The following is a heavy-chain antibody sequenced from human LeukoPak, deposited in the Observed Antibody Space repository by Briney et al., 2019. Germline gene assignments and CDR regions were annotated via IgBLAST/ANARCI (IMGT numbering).Heavy chain of an antibody. D-gene: IGHD2-2*01. CDR3: ARMEVTDIPTSNDAFDI. J-gene: IGHJ3*02. V-gene: IGHV3-23*01. CDR2: ISGSGGST. CDR1: GFTFSSYA. Sequence: GGSLRLSCAASGFTFSSYAMSWVRQAPGKGLEWVSAISGSGGSTYYADSVKGRFTISRDNAKNSLYLQMNSLRAEDTAVYYCARMEVTDIPTSNDAFDIWGQGTMVTVSS.